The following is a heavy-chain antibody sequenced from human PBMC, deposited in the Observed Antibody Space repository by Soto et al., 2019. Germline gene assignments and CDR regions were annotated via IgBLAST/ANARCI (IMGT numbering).Heavy chain of an antibody. CDR3: ARGWGSGVHLRCVEV. CDR1: GFSFRNYG. J-gene: IGHJ6*02. CDR2: IWYDGSKR. Sequence: QEQLVESGGGVVQPGRSLRLSCAASGFSFRNYGIHWVRQAPGKGLDWVAVIWYDGSKRYYADSVRGRFTISRDNSGNTVHLQVDRLRAEDTAVCYCARGWGSGVHLRCVEVWGQGTTVVVS. D-gene: IGHD6-19*01. V-gene: IGHV3-33*01.